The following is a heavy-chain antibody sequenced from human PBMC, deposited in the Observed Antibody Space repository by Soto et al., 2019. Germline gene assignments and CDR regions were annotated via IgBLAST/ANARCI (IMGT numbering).Heavy chain of an antibody. CDR1: GYTFTSYD. J-gene: IGHJ6*03. CDR3: ARGYCSSTSCYAFYYYYYMDV. Sequence: GASVKVSCKASGYTFTSYDINWVRQATGQGLEWMGWMNPNSGNTGYAQKFQGRVTMTRNTSISTAYMELSSLRSEDTAVYYCARGYCSSTSCYAFYYYYYMDVWGKGTTVTV. V-gene: IGHV1-8*01. D-gene: IGHD2-2*01. CDR2: MNPNSGNT.